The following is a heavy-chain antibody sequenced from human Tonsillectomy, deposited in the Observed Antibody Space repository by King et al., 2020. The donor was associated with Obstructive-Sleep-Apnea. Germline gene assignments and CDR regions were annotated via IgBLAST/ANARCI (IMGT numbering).Heavy chain of an antibody. J-gene: IGHJ3*02. V-gene: IGHV3-30*02. CDR2: IEYDGSYE. D-gene: IGHD3-22*01. CDR3: AKEGYYDSSGMGADAFDI. Sequence: VQLVESGGGVVQPGGSLRLSCAASGFTFSSFGMHWVRQAPGKGLEWLSFIEYDGSYEYYADSVKGRFTISRDNSKNTLYLQMNSLRAEETVVFYCAKEGYYDSSGMGADAFDIWGQGTMVTVSS. CDR1: GFTFSSFG.